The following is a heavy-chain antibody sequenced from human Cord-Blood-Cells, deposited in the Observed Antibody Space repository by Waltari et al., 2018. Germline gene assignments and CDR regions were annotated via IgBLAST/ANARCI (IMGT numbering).Heavy chain of an antibody. CDR3: ARLRLMATLPVGFDY. D-gene: IGHD5-12*01. V-gene: IGHV1-2*06. Sequence: QVQLVQSGAEVKKPGASVKVSCKASGYTFTGYYMHWVRQAPGQGLEWMGRINPNSGGTNYAQKFQGRVTMTRDTSISTAYMELSRLRSDDTAVYYCARLRLMATLPVGFDYWGQGTLVTVSS. J-gene: IGHJ4*02. CDR1: GYTFTGYY. CDR2: INPNSGGT.